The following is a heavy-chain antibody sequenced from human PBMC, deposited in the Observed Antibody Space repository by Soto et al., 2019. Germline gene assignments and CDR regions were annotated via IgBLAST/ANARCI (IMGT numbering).Heavy chain of an antibody. Sequence: GASVKVSCKASGYTFTRYGIIWVRQAPGQGLEWMGWISGYNGDANYAQSFQGRVSMTIDTSTTTAYMELRTLTPDDTAVYYCAKNGQPPYYYYGLDVWGQGTTVTVSS. CDR1: GYTFTRYG. J-gene: IGHJ6*02. CDR3: AKNGQPPYYYYGLDV. D-gene: IGHD2-8*01. V-gene: IGHV1-18*01. CDR2: ISGYNGDA.